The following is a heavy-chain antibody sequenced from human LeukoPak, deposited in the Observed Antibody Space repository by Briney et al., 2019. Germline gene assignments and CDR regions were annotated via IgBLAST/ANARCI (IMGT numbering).Heavy chain of an antibody. CDR1: GGSISSSSYY. J-gene: IGHJ5*02. CDR2: IYYSGST. CDR3: ARDLGYDSSGYFPWFDP. Sequence: PSETLSLTCTVSGGSISSSSYYWGWIRQPPGKGPEWIGSIYYSGSTYYNPSLKSRVTISVDTSKNQFSLKLSSVTAADTAVYYCARDLGYDSSGYFPWFDPWGQGTLVTVSS. D-gene: IGHD3-22*01. V-gene: IGHV4-39*07.